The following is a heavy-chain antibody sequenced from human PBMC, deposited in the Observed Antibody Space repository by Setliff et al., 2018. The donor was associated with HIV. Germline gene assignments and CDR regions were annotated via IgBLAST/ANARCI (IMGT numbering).Heavy chain of an antibody. CDR3: AKMACSGGNCYSGS. CDR1: GFSFSSYE. Sequence: GGSLRLSCTASGFSFSSYEMNWVRQAPGKGLEWVSIISASGVSTYYADSVKDRFTISRDNSKNTLYLQMSGLRAEDTAVYYCAKMACSGGNCYSGSWGQGALVTVSS. CDR2: ISASGVST. V-gene: IGHV3-23*01. J-gene: IGHJ5*02. D-gene: IGHD2-15*01.